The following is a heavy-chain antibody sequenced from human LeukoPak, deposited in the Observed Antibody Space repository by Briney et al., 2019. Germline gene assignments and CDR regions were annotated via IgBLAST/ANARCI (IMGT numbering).Heavy chain of an antibody. V-gene: IGHV1-18*04. CDR3: ARNSRTGTRQMGNYFL. CDR1: GYTFTSYG. J-gene: IGHJ4*02. Sequence: GASVKVSYKASGYTFTSYGISWVRQAPGQGLEWMGWISAYNGNTNYAQKLQGRVTMTTDTSTSTAYMELRSLRSDDTAVYYCARNSRTGTRQMGNYFLWGQGTLVTVSS. CDR2: ISAYNGNT. D-gene: IGHD1-1*01.